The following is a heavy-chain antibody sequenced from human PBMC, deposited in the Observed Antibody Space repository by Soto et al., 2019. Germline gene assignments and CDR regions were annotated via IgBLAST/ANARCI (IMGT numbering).Heavy chain of an antibody. V-gene: IGHV4-39*01. J-gene: IGHJ5*02. CDR1: GGSISSSTNY. D-gene: IGHD4-17*01. Sequence: SETLSLTCSVSGGSISSSTNYWGWIRQPPGRGMEWIGSVYYGGSTYYNPPLKSRVTISVDTSKNQFSRRLSSVTAADTAVYYCAKHDGTVTLNWFDPWGQGTLVTVSS. CDR2: VYYGGST. CDR3: AKHDGTVTLNWFDP.